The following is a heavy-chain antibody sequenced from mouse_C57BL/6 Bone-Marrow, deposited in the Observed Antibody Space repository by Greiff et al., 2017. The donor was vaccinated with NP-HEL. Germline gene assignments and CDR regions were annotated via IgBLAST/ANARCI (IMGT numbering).Heavy chain of an antibody. CDR1: GYTFTSYW. CDR2: IHPNSGST. J-gene: IGHJ3*01. CDR3: ARDYGSSAPFAY. D-gene: IGHD1-1*01. Sequence: QVQLQQPGAELVKPGASVKLSCKASGYTFTSYWMHWVKQRPGQGLEWIGMIHPNSGSTNYNEKFKSKATLTVAKSSSTAYMQLSSLTSEDSAVYYCARDYGSSAPFAYWGQGTLVTVSA. V-gene: IGHV1-64*01.